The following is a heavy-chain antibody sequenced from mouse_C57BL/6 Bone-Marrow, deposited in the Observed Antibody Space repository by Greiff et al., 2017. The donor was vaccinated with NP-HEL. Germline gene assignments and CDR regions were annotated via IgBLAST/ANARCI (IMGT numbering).Heavy chain of an antibody. V-gene: IGHV1-18*01. CDR3: ARGPRPYIGPYHDGSSYHWYFDV. J-gene: IGHJ1*03. Sequence: VQLQQSGPELVKPGASVKIPCTASGYTFTDYNMDWVKQSHGKSLEWIGDINPNNGGIIYTQKFKGQATLTVDKSSSTPYMELRSLTSEDTAVYYCARGPRPYIGPYHDGSSYHWYFDVWGTGTTVTVSS. CDR2: INPNNGGI. D-gene: IGHD1-1*01. CDR1: GYTFTDYN.